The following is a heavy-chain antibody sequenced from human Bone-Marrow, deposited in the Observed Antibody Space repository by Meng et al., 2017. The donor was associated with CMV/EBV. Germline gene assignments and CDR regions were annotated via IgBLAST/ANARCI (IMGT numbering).Heavy chain of an antibody. Sequence: LRLSCTVSGGSISSGDYYWSWIRQPPGKGLEWIGYIYYSGSTYYNPSLKSRVTISVVTSKNQFSLKLSSVTAADTAVYYCARCGDAFDIWGQGTMVTVSS. CDR1: GGSISSGDYY. V-gene: IGHV4-30-4*08. J-gene: IGHJ3*02. CDR3: ARCGDAFDI. D-gene: IGHD6-25*01. CDR2: IYYSGST.